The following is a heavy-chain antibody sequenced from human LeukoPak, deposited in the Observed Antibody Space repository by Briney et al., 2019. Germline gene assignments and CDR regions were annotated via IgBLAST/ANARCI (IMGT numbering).Heavy chain of an antibody. V-gene: IGHV4-4*07. CDR1: GGSISSYY. CDR3: ARGSYGSGSQIGPLYYFDY. Sequence: SETLSLTCTVSGGSISSYYWSWIRQPAGKGLEWIGRIYTSGSTNYNPFLKSRVTMSVDTSKNQFSLKLSSVTAADTAVYYCARGSYGSGSQIGPLYYFDYWGQGTLVTVSS. D-gene: IGHD3-10*01. CDR2: IYTSGST. J-gene: IGHJ4*02.